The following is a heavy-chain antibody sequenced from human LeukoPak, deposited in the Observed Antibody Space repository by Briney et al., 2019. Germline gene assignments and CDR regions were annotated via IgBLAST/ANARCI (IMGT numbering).Heavy chain of an antibody. CDR2: ISSTSTYI. Sequence: PGGSLRLSCAASGFTFSGYSMNWVRQAPGEGLEWVSSISSTSTYIYYADSVRGRFTISRDNAKNSLYLQMNSLRAEDTAVYYCARDRPFIVSVPGTQADYWGQGTLVTVSS. D-gene: IGHD1/OR15-1a*01. V-gene: IGHV3-21*01. CDR3: ARDRPFIVSVPGTQADY. CDR1: GFTFSGYS. J-gene: IGHJ4*02.